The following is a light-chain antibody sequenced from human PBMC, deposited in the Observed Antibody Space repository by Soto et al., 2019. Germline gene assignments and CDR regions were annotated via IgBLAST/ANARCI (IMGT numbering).Light chain of an antibody. V-gene: IGKV2-28*01. J-gene: IGKJ2*03. CDR3: MQALQTPR. CDR1: QSLLHSNGYNY. CDR2: LGS. Sequence: DIVMTQSPLSLPVTPGEPASISCRSSQSLLHSNGYNYLDWYLQKPGQSPQLLIYLGSSRASGVPDRFSGSGSGTDFTLKINRVEAEDVGVYYCMQALQTPRFGQGTKLEIK.